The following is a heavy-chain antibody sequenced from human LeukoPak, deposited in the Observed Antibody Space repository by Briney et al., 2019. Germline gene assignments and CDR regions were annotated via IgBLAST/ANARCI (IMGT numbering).Heavy chain of an antibody. V-gene: IGHV4-34*01. J-gene: IGHJ4*02. CDR1: GGSFSGYY. Sequence: PSETLSLTCAVHGGSFSGYYWSWIRQPPGKGLEWIGEINHSGTTNYNPSLKSRVTISVDTSKNQFSLKLTSVTAADTAVYYCARADDRSGYSDYWGQGTLVTVSS. CDR3: ARADDRSGYSDY. CDR2: INHSGTT. D-gene: IGHD3-22*01.